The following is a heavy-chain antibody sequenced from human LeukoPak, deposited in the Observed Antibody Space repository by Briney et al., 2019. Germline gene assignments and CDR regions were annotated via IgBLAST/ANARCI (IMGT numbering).Heavy chain of an antibody. J-gene: IGHJ4*02. Sequence: SETLSLTCTVSGASVTDGAYHWGWIRQHPGKGLEWIGYISDSRTTYYSPSLKSRVTISQDTSKNQFSLQLRSVTAADTAVYYCARRTPWLVSGTFDCWGQGTLVTVSS. CDR1: GASVTDGAYH. D-gene: IGHD6-19*01. CDR2: ISDSRTT. CDR3: ARRTPWLVSGTFDC. V-gene: IGHV4-31*03.